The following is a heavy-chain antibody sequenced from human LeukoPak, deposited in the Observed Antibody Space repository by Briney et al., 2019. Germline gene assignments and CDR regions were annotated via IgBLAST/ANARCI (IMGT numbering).Heavy chain of an antibody. Sequence: PSETLSLTCTVSGGSISRGSYYWNWIRQPAGKGLEWIGRIYTSGSTNYNPSLKSRVTVSVDTSKNQFSLKLSSVTAADTAVYYCAREGLNMVRGVIPKEAWGWFDPWGQGTLVTVSS. CDR2: IYTSGST. J-gene: IGHJ5*02. CDR1: GGSISRGSYY. CDR3: AREGLNMVRGVIPKEAWGWFDP. D-gene: IGHD3-10*01. V-gene: IGHV4-61*02.